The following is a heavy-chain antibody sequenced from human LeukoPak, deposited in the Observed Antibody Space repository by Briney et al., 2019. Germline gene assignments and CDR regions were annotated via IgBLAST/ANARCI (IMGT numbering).Heavy chain of an antibody. D-gene: IGHD3-22*01. Sequence: PGGSLRLSCAASGFTFSSYSMNWVRQAPGKGLEWVSSISSSSSYIYYADSVKGRFTISRDNAKNSLYLQMNSLRAEDTAVYYCASRDYYDSSGYFSPVDYWGQGTLVTVSS. CDR2: ISSSSSYI. CDR1: GFTFSSYS. J-gene: IGHJ4*02. CDR3: ASRDYYDSSGYFSPVDY. V-gene: IGHV3-21*01.